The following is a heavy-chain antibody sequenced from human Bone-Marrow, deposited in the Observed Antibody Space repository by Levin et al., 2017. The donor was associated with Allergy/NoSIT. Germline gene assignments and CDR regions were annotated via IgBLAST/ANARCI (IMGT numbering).Heavy chain of an antibody. V-gene: IGHV3-33*01. Sequence: GESLKISCAASGFTFSSYGMHWVRQAPGKGLEWVAVIWYDGSNKYYADSVKGRFTISRDNSKNTLYLQMNSLRAEDTAVYYCARTGPVWLVAPRYYYGMDVWGQGTTVTVSS. J-gene: IGHJ6*02. CDR2: IWYDGSNK. CDR1: GFTFSSYG. D-gene: IGHD6-19*01. CDR3: ARTGPVWLVAPRYYYGMDV.